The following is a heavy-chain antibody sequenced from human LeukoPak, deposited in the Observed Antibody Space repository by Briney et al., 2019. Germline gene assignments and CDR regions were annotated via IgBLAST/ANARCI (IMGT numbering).Heavy chain of an antibody. CDR1: GGSVSSGSYY. V-gene: IGHV4-61*01. Sequence: PSETLSLTCTVSGGSVSSGSYYWSWIRQPPGKGLEWIGYIYYSGSTNYNPSLKSRVTISVDTSKNQFSLKLSSVTAADTAVYYCARGSIDRTGYSSGWDYYYYYYGMDVWGQGTTVTVSS. CDR2: IYYSGST. D-gene: IGHD6-19*01. J-gene: IGHJ6*02. CDR3: ARGSIDRTGYSSGWDYYYYYYGMDV.